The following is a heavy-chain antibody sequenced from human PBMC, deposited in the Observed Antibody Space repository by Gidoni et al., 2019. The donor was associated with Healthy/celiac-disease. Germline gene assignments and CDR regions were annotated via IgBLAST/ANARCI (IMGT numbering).Heavy chain of an antibody. CDR3: AKDISGSYSSAFDI. CDR1: GFPVDAYA. CDR2: ISWNSDRI. Sequence: EVQLVESGGGMVQPGRSLRLSCAASGFPVDAYAMHWVRQAPGKGLDRVSGISWNSDRICYADPVKGRFPISRDNAKNSLYLQMNSLRAEDTALYYCAKDISGSYSSAFDIWGQGTMVTVSS. J-gene: IGHJ3*02. V-gene: IGHV3-9*01. D-gene: IGHD1-26*01.